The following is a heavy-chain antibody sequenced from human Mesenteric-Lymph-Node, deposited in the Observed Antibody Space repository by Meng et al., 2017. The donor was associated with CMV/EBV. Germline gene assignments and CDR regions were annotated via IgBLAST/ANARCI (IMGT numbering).Heavy chain of an antibody. CDR1: GGSLSGGSYY. J-gene: IGHJ4*01. CDR3: ARWDSGYDY. Sequence: SETLSLTCTVSGGSLSGGSYYWSWIRQSPGRGLEWIGYIYYSGHTDYNPSLKSRVTISVDTSKNQFSLKLSAVTAADTAVYYCARWDSGYDYWGRGTLVTVSS. V-gene: IGHV4-61*01. D-gene: IGHD3-22*01. CDR2: IYYSGHT.